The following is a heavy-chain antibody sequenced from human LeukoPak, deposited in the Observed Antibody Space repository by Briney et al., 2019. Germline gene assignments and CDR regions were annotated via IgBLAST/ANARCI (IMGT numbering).Heavy chain of an antibody. Sequence: GGSLRLSCVASGFTVSTDYMSGVRQAPGKGLEWVSLIYSGGSTYYADSVKGRFTISRDSSKNTLYLQMNSLRAEDTAVYYCARGKGGSSPFDHWGQGTLVTVSS. J-gene: IGHJ4*02. CDR1: GFTVSTDY. D-gene: IGHD1-26*01. V-gene: IGHV3-66*01. CDR3: ARGKGGSSPFDH. CDR2: IYSGGST.